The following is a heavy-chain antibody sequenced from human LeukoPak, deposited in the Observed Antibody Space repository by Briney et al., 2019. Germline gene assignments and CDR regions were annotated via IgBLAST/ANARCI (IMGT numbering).Heavy chain of an antibody. Sequence: PSGTLSLTCAVSGGSISSSNWWSWVRQPPGKGLEWIGEIYHSGSTNYNPSLKSRVTISVDKSKNQFSLKLSSVTAADTAVYYCARRYYYDSSGYYEHWGQGTLVTVSP. CDR2: IYHSGST. CDR3: ARRYYYDSSGYYEH. V-gene: IGHV4-4*02. J-gene: IGHJ4*02. D-gene: IGHD3-22*01. CDR1: GGSISSSNW.